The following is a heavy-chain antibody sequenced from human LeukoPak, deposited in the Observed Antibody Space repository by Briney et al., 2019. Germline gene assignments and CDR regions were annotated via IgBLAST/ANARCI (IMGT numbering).Heavy chain of an antibody. J-gene: IGHJ5*02. CDR3: AIQKNNDIFTGYH. V-gene: IGHV4-4*02. CDR2: IYHSGST. D-gene: IGHD3-9*01. Sequence: SGTLSLTCAVSGGSISSSDWWSWVRQPPGKGLEWIGEIYHSGSTNYNPSLKSRVTISVDKSKNQFSLKLSSVTAADTAVYYCAIQKNNDIFTGYHWGQGTLVTVSS. CDR1: GGSISSSDW.